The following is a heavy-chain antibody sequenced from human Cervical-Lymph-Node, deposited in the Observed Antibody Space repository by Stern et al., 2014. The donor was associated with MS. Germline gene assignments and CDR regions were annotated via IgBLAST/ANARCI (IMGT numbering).Heavy chain of an antibody. D-gene: IGHD6-19*01. CDR2: IYPGDSDT. CDR3: ARHFSIAVAGTGGIVDY. J-gene: IGHJ4*02. CDR1: GYSFTSYW. V-gene: IGHV5-51*01. Sequence: VQLVQSGAEVKKPGESLKISCKGSGYSFTSYWIGWVRQMPGKGLEWMGIIYPGDSDTRSSPSFQGQVTISADKSISTAYLQWSSLKASDTAMYYCARHFSIAVAGTGGIVDYWGQGTLVTVSS.